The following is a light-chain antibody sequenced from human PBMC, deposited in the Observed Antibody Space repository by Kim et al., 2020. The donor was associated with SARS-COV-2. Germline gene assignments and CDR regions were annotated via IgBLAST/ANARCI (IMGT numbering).Light chain of an antibody. CDR2: YNS. CDR1: NLGSKS. CDR3: QVWDSTSDLPV. Sequence: APGKTARITCGGNNLGSKSVHWFQQKPGQAPVLVIYYNSDRPSGIPERFSGSNSGNTATLTISRVEAGDEADYYCQVWDSTSDLPVFGGGTQLTVL. J-gene: IGLJ3*02. V-gene: IGLV3-21*04.